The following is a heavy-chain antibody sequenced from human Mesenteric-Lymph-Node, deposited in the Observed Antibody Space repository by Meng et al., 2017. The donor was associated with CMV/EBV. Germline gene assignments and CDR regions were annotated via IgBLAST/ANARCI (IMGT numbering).Heavy chain of an antibody. CDR2: IYYSGST. V-gene: IGHV4-59*01. CDR1: GGPISSYY. Sequence: GSLRLSCTVSGGPISSYYWSWIRQPPGKGLEWIGYIYYSGSTNYNPSLKSRVTISVDTSKNQFSLKLSSVTAADTAVYYCARDRWKYYYDSSGYYSYYYYGMDVWGQGTTVTVSS. D-gene: IGHD3-22*01. J-gene: IGHJ6*02. CDR3: ARDRWKYYYDSSGYYSYYYYGMDV.